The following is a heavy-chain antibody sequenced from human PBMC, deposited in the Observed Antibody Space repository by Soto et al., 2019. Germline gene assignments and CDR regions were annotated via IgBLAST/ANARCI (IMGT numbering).Heavy chain of an antibody. CDR2: ISASTRNT. D-gene: IGHD2-15*01. Sequence: VQLVQSGGEVKKPGASVKVSCQASGYTFSDYAISWVRQSPGQGLEWMGWISASTRNTDQSQNFQGRVIMTLDTSTNTAYMELRSLRSDDTAVYYCVRCYGSVGSCYACWHFDLWGRGTLGTVSS. CDR1: GYTFSDYA. V-gene: IGHV1-18*01. J-gene: IGHJ2*01. CDR3: VRCYGSVGSCYACWHFDL.